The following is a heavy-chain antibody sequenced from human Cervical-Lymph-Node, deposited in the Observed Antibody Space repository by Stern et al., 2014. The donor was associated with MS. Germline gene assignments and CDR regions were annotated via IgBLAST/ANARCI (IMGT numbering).Heavy chain of an antibody. D-gene: IGHD3-10*01. CDR1: GYTFTSYG. V-gene: IGHV1-18*01. Sequence: VQLLESGAEVKKPGASVKVSYKASGYTFTSYGISWVRQAPGQGLEWMGWISAYNGNTNYAQKLQGRVTMTTDTSTSTAYMELRSLRSDDTAVYYCARDRTYGSGSHPFDYWGQGTLVTVSS. J-gene: IGHJ4*02. CDR2: ISAYNGNT. CDR3: ARDRTYGSGSHPFDY.